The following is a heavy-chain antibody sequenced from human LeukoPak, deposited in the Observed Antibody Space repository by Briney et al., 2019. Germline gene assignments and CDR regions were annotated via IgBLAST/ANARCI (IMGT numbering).Heavy chain of an antibody. CDR2: IGVSGDDT. Sequence: GGSLRLSCAASGFIFSNYAVNWVRQAPGKGLEWVSAIGVSGDDTYYADSVKGRFTISRDNSKNTLYLQVNSLRAEDTAVYYCAKDRDSYRVFDYWSQGTLVTVSS. CDR3: AKDRDSYRVFDY. CDR1: GFIFSNYA. D-gene: IGHD3-16*02. V-gene: IGHV3-23*01. J-gene: IGHJ4*02.